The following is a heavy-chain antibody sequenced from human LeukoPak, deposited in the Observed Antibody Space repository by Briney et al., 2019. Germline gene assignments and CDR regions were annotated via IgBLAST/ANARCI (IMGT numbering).Heavy chain of an antibody. Sequence: SETLSLTCAVYGGSFSGYYWSWIRQPPGKGLEWIGSIYYSGSTYYNPSLKSRVTISVDTSKNQFSLKLSSVTAADTAVYYCARHLPPWQPFVDYWGQGTLVTVSS. D-gene: IGHD6-13*01. CDR1: GGSFSGYY. J-gene: IGHJ4*02. CDR3: ARHLPPWQPFVDY. V-gene: IGHV4-34*01. CDR2: IYYSGST.